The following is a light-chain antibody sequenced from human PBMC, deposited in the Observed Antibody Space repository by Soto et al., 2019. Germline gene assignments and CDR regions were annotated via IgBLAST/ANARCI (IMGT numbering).Light chain of an antibody. CDR3: QQRSNWSPYT. J-gene: IGKJ2*01. CDR2: DAS. Sequence: EIVLTQSPATLSLSPGERATLSCRASQSVSSYLAWYQQKPGQAPRLLIYDASNRATGIPARFSGSGSGTDFSLTISSLEPEDFAVYYCQQRSNWSPYTFGRGTKLEIK. CDR1: QSVSSY. V-gene: IGKV3-11*01.